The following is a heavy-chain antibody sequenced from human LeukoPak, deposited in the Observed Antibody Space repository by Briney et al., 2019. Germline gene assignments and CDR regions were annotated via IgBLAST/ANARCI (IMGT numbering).Heavy chain of an antibody. V-gene: IGHV1-18*01. Sequence: ASVKVSCKTSAYSFTPYAMHWVRQAPGQRLEWMGWISAYNGNTNYAQKLQGRVTMTTDTSTSTAYMELRSLRSDDTAVYYCARDSSLVVVAATDPWGQGTLVTVSS. CDR1: AYSFTPYA. CDR3: ARDSSLVVVAATDP. D-gene: IGHD2-15*01. J-gene: IGHJ5*02. CDR2: ISAYNGNT.